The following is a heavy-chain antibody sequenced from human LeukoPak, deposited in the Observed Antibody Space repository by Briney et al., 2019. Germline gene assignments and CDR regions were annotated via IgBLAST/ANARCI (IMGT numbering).Heavy chain of an antibody. J-gene: IGHJ4*02. V-gene: IGHV5-51*01. D-gene: IGHD6-19*01. CDR1: GYSFTNHW. CDR3: ARSGSGTRFDY. CDR2: IYPGDSDT. Sequence: GESLKISCQGSGYSFTNHWIAWVRQMPGKGLEWMGIIYPGDSDTRYSPSFQGQVTISADKSISTAYLQWSSLKASDTAMFYCARSGSGTRFDYWGQGTLVTVSS.